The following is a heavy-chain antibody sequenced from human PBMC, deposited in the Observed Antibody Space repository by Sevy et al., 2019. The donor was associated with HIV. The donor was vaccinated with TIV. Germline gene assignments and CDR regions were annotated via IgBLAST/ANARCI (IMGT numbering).Heavy chain of an antibody. CDR1: GFSFSIYW. CDR2: INSDGSST. Sequence: GGSLRLSCAASGFSFSIYWMHGVRQVPGKGLVWVSRINSDGSSTTYADSVKGRFTLSRDNAKNTLFLQMNSLRVEDTAVYYCVREGVGGYSYGFDYWGQGTLVTVSS. V-gene: IGHV3-74*03. D-gene: IGHD5-18*01. J-gene: IGHJ4*02. CDR3: VREGVGGYSYGFDY.